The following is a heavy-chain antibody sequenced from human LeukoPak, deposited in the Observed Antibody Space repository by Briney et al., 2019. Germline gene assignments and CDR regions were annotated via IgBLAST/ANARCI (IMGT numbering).Heavy chain of an antibody. CDR3: AKARATYLYDTSGYSALDY. V-gene: IGHV3-33*06. Sequence: WIRQAPGKGLEWVALIWYDGDNKYYSDSVKGRFTISRDNSKNTLYLQMNSLRAEDTAVYYCAKARATYLYDTSGYSALDYWGQGTLVTVSS. J-gene: IGHJ4*02. CDR2: IWYDGDNK. D-gene: IGHD3-22*01.